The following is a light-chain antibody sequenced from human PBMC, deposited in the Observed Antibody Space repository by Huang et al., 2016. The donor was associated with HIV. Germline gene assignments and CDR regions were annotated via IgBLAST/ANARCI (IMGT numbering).Light chain of an antibody. Sequence: DIQMTQSPSSLSASIGDRVTITCRASQGIRYSLAWYHQKPGKAPKLLLFDASGLESGVPSRFSGSGSGTDFTHTISSLQPDDFATYYCQQYYSSPQTFGQGTKVEIK. J-gene: IGKJ1*01. CDR1: QGIRYS. CDR3: QQYYSSPQT. V-gene: IGKV1-NL1*01. CDR2: DAS.